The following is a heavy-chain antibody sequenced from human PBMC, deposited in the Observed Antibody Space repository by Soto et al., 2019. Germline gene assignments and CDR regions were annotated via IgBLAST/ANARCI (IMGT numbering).Heavy chain of an antibody. Sequence: PGGSLRLSCAASGFTFSNYGMHWVRQAPGKGLEWVAVISDDGVSKYYADSVQGRFTISRDNSESVVLLQMNSLRPDDTALYFCARAYYFGSGTSYTLYHWGQGTQVTVSS. V-gene: IGHV3-30*03. J-gene: IGHJ4*02. CDR1: GFTFSNYG. CDR3: ARAYYFGSGTSYTLYH. D-gene: IGHD3-10*01. CDR2: ISDDGVSK.